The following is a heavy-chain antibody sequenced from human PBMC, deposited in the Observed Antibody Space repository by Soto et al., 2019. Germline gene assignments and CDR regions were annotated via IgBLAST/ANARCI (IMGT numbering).Heavy chain of an antibody. CDR1: GYTFTSYY. Sequence: ASVKVSCKASGYTFTSYYIHRVRQAPGQGLEWVGMINPGGGSTTYAQKFQGRATMTRDTSTTTVNMELSSLRSEDTATYYCARDAPFPISGTTFDYWGQGTLVTVSS. V-gene: IGHV1-46*01. D-gene: IGHD1-7*01. CDR3: ARDAPFPISGTTFDY. CDR2: INPGGGST. J-gene: IGHJ4*02.